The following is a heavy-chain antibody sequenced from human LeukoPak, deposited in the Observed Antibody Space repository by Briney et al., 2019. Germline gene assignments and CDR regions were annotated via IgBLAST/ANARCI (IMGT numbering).Heavy chain of an antibody. J-gene: IGHJ4*02. D-gene: IGHD3-16*01. Sequence: SETLSLTCAVYGGSFSGYYWSWIRQPPGKGLEGSGEINHSGSTNYNPSLKSRVTISVDTSKNQFSLKLSSVTAADTAVYYCARWNTGVMETNLDYWGQGTLVTVSS. CDR3: ARWNTGVMETNLDY. CDR2: INHSGST. V-gene: IGHV4-34*01. CDR1: GGSFSGYY.